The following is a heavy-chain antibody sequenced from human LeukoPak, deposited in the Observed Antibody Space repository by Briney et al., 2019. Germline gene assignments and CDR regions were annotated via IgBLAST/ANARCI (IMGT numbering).Heavy chain of an antibody. D-gene: IGHD3-10*01. CDR3: AKDIRLFRGLGGMDV. CDR2: ISGDGTST. J-gene: IGHJ6*02. CDR1: GFTFDDYA. Sequence: GGSLRLSCAASGFTFDDYAMHWVRQAPGKSLEWVSLISGDGTSTYYADSVKGRFIISRDNSKNSLYLQMNSLRTEDTALYYCAKDIRLFRGLGGMDVWGQGTTVTVSS. V-gene: IGHV3-43*02.